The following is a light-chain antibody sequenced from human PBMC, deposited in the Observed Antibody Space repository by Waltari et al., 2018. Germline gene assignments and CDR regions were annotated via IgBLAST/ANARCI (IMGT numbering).Light chain of an antibody. V-gene: IGKV1-5*03. Sequence: DIQMTQFPSTVSASVGDRVTSNCRASQSISRWLAWYQQKPGKSPKLLIHKASSLQSGVPSRFSGSGSGTEFTLNITSLQPDDFATYYCQHYNSFSALFTFGPGTQVDIK. J-gene: IGKJ3*01. CDR1: QSISRW. CDR2: KAS. CDR3: QHYNSFSALFT.